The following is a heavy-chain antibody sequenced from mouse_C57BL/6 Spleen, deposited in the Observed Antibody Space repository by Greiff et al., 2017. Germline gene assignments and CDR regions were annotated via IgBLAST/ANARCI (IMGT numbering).Heavy chain of an antibody. CDR2: ISDGGSYT. V-gene: IGHV5-4*03. CDR3: ASGGFDY. J-gene: IGHJ2*01. CDR1: GFTFSSYA. Sequence: EVNVVESGGGLVKPGGSLKLSCAASGFTFSSYAMSWVRQTPEKRLEWVATISDGGSYTYYPDNVKGRFTISRDNAKNNLYLQMSHLKSEDTAMYYCASGGFDYWGQGTTLTVSS.